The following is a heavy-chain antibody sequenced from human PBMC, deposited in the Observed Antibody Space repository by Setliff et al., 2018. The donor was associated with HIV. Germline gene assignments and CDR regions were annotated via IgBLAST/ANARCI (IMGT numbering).Heavy chain of an antibody. CDR2: IYWDADK. J-gene: IGHJ4*02. D-gene: IGHD6-19*01. Sequence: ASGPTLVNPTQTLTLTCTFSGFSLSTNGVGVGWIRQPPGKALEWLALIYWDADKRYSPSLKNRLTITKDTSKNQVLLTMTNMDPLDTATYYCAHNHLAVAGSHYFDYWGQGTLVTVSS. CDR3: AHNHLAVAGSHYFDY. CDR1: GFSLSTNGVG. V-gene: IGHV2-5*02.